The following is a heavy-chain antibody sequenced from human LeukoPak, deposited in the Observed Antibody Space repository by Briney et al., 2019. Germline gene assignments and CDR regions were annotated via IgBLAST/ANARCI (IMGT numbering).Heavy chain of an antibody. V-gene: IGHV3-21*01. Sequence: GGSLRLSCAASGFTFSSYEMNWVRQAPGKGLEWVSSISSGTSYIYYADSVKGRFTISRDNAKNSLFLQMNSLRAEDTALYYCARESGSDFDYWGQGTLVTVSS. D-gene: IGHD3-3*01. J-gene: IGHJ4*02. CDR2: ISSGTSYI. CDR3: ARESGSDFDY. CDR1: GFTFSSYE.